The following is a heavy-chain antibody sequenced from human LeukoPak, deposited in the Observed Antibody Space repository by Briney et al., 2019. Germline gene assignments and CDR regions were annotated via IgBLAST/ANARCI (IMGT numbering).Heavy chain of an antibody. D-gene: IGHD6-19*01. Sequence: PGGSLRLSCAASGFTVSSNYMSWVRQAPGKGLEWVSAISGSGGSTYYADSVKGRFTISRDNSKNTLYLQMNSLRAEDTAVYYCAKSTDSSGWYHDAFDIWGQGTMVTVSS. CDR2: ISGSGGST. CDR1: GFTVSSNY. J-gene: IGHJ3*02. CDR3: AKSTDSSGWYHDAFDI. V-gene: IGHV3-23*01.